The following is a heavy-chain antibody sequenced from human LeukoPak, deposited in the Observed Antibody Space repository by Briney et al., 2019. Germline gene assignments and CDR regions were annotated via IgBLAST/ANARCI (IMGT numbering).Heavy chain of an antibody. J-gene: IGHJ5*02. CDR2: IHYSGNT. Sequence: PSETLSLTCSVSNGSISTTYWSRIRQPPGKGLEWIGNIHYSGNTNYNSSLKSRVTISVDTSKNQFSLKMISVTTADTAVYFCARGGWFHDRWGQGTLVTVSS. CDR1: NGSISTTY. D-gene: IGHD6-19*01. V-gene: IGHV4-59*01. CDR3: ARGGWFHDR.